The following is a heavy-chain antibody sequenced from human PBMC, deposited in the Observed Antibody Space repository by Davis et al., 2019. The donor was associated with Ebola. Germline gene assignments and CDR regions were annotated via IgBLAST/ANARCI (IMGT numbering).Heavy chain of an antibody. CDR3: ARFLEWKADY. D-gene: IGHD3-3*01. V-gene: IGHV5-51*01. CDR2: IYPGDSDT. Sequence: GASLIISCHCSGYSITSYCIGWVRQIPGKGLEWMGIIYPGDSDTRYSPSFKGQVTISADKSITTAYLQWSSLKASDTAMYYCARFLEWKADYWGQGTLVTVSS. J-gene: IGHJ4*02. CDR1: GYSITSYC.